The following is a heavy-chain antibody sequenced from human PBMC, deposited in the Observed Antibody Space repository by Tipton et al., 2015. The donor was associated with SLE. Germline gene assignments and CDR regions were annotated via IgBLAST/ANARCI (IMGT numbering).Heavy chain of an antibody. CDR2: INHSGST. CDR1: GGSFSGYY. D-gene: IGHD4-17*01. CDR3: ARGGSTVTTGGDY. V-gene: IGHV4-34*01. J-gene: IGHJ4*02. Sequence: LRLSCAVYGGSFSGYYWSWIRQPPGKGLEWIGEINHSGSTNYNPSLKSRVTISVDTSKNQFSLKLSSVTAADTAVYYCARGGSTVTTGGDYWGQGTLVTVSS.